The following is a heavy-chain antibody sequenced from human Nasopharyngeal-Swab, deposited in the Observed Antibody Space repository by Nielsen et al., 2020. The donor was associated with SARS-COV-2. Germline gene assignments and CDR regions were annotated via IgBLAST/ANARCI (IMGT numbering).Heavy chain of an antibody. D-gene: IGHD1-26*01. Sequence: GGSLRLSCAASGFTFNNYNFNWVRQAPGKGLEWVSSISSSSSYIYYADSVKGRFTISRDNAKNSLYLQMNSLRVDDTAVYYCARCSGSYWAPFDYWGQGTLVTASS. CDR2: ISSSSSYI. CDR3: ARCSGSYWAPFDY. CDR1: GFTFNNYN. V-gene: IGHV3-21*01. J-gene: IGHJ4*02.